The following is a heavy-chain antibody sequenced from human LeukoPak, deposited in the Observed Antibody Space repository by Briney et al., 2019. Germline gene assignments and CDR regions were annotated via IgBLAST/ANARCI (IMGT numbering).Heavy chain of an antibody. Sequence: SETLSLTCTVSGGSISSCSYYWGWIRQPPGKGLEWIGSIYYSGSTYYNASLKSRVTISVDTSKNQFALKLSSVTAADTAVYYCASRYSSSCFDPWGQGTLVTVSS. D-gene: IGHD6-13*01. V-gene: IGHV4-39*01. J-gene: IGHJ5*02. CDR1: GGSISSCSYY. CDR2: IYYSGST. CDR3: ASRYSSSCFDP.